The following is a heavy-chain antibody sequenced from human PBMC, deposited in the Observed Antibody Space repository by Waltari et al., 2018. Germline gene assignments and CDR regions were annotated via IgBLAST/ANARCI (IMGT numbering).Heavy chain of an antibody. Sequence: EVQLVESGGGLVKPGGSLRLSCAASGFTFSSYSMNWVRQAPGKGLEWVSSISSSSSYIYYADSVKGRFTISRDNAKNSLYLQMNSLRAEDTAVYYCARDLYSSSWLLFDAFDIWGQGTMVTVSS. V-gene: IGHV3-21*01. D-gene: IGHD6-13*01. CDR2: ISSSSSYI. CDR1: GFTFSSYS. CDR3: ARDLYSSSWLLFDAFDI. J-gene: IGHJ3*02.